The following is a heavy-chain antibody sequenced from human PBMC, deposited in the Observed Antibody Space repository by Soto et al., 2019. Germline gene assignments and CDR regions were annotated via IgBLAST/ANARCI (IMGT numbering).Heavy chain of an antibody. D-gene: IGHD5-12*01. J-gene: IGHJ5*02. Sequence: GGSLRLSCAASRFTFSNYGMHWVRQAPGKGLEWVAVIWYDGSNKYYADSVKGRFTISRDNSKNTLYLQMNSLRAEDTAVYYCARDGGCRDGYTVGCNWFDPWGQGTLVTVSS. V-gene: IGHV3-33*08. CDR2: IWYDGSNK. CDR1: RFTFSNYG. CDR3: ARDGGCRDGYTVGCNWFDP.